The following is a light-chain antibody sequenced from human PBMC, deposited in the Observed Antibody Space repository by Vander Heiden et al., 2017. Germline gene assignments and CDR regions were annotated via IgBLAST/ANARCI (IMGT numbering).Light chain of an antibody. CDR1: QSISSY. CDR3: QQCYSTPYT. V-gene: IGKV1-39*01. J-gene: IGKJ2*01. Sequence: DIQMTQSPSSLSASVGDRVTITCRASQSISSYLNWYQQKPGKAPKLLIYGASSLQSGVPSRFSGSGSGTDFTLTISRLQPEDFATYYCQQCYSTPYTFGQGTKLEIK. CDR2: GAS.